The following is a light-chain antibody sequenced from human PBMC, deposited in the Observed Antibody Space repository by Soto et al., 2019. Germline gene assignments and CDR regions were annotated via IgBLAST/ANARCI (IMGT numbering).Light chain of an antibody. Sequence: QSVLAQPPSASGTPGQWVTISCSGTNSNIGTNTVNWYQQLPGTAPKLLIYADNRRPSGVPARFSGSKSGTSASLAISGLQSEDEADYYCAVWDDSLSGRWVFGGGTQLTVL. J-gene: IGLJ3*02. CDR1: NSNIGTNT. V-gene: IGLV1-44*01. CDR2: ADN. CDR3: AVWDDSLSGRWV.